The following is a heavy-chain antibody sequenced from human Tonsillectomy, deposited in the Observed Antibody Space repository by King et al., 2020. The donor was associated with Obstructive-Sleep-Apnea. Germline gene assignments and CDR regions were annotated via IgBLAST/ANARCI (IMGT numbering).Heavy chain of an antibody. D-gene: IGHD1-26*01. CDR3: AKDKVYSGGPG. J-gene: IGHJ4*02. Sequence: VQLVESGGGVVQPGGSLRLSCAASGFTFTSYAMHWVRQAPDRGLEWVAVISSDGSLTYYTDSVKGRFTISRDNSKNTLYLQMNSLRAEDTAVYYCAKDKVYSGGPGWGQETLVTVSS. V-gene: IGHV3-30*18. CDR2: ISSDGSLT. CDR1: GFTFTSYA.